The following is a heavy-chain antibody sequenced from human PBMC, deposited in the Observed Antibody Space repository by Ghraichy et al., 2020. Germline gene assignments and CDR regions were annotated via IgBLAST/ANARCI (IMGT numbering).Heavy chain of an antibody. CDR2: ISYDGTDK. CDR1: GLRFHEYA. Sequence: GGSLRLSCADSGLRFHEYALHWVRQAPGKGPEWVAVISYDGTDKNYADSVRGRFTISRDNSKSTLYLQMNSLRAEDTAVYYCARDRGGNSLGYFDFWGQGSLVIVSS. CDR3: ARDRGGNSLGYFDF. D-gene: IGHD4-23*01. J-gene: IGHJ4*02. V-gene: IGHV3-30-3*01.